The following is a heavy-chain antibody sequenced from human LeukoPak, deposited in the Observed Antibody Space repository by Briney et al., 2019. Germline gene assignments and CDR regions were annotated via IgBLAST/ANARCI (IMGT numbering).Heavy chain of an antibody. CDR3: ARGYSSSSGYFDY. V-gene: IGHV3-7*03. CDR2: IKQDGSEK. J-gene: IGHJ4*02. CDR1: GFTFSDYW. Sequence: GGSLRLSCVASGFTFSDYWMTWVRQAPGKGLEWVANIKQDGSEKYYVDSVKGRFTISRDNAKNSLYLQMNTLRAEDTALYYCARGYSSSSGYFDYWGQGTLVTVSS. D-gene: IGHD6-6*01.